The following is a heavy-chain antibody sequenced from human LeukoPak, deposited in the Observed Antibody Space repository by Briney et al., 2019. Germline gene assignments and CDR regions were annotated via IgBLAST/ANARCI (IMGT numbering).Heavy chain of an antibody. CDR3: GIITFYYDASGNPNDAFDI. CDR1: GASINSGSNY. Sequence: PSETLSLTCRVSGASINSGSNYWGWIRQPPGKTLEWIGSIYSSGSTYYNPSLKSRVIIMIDTPKNHFSLTLSSVTAADTAVYYCGIITFYYDASGNPNDAFDIWGQGTKVTVSS. V-gene: IGHV4-39*07. CDR2: IYSSGST. D-gene: IGHD3-22*01. J-gene: IGHJ3*02.